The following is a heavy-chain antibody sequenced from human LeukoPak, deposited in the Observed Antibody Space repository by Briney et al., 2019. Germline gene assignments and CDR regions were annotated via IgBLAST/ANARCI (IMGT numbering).Heavy chain of an antibody. CDR1: GFSFSNYD. CDR3: ARDSEHYDSGAYYDAFDI. Sequence: GGSLRLSCAASGFSFSNYDMTWVRQAPGKGLEWVASISRSSDIRNYADSVKGRFTISRDNAKNSLYLQMASLRAEDTAVYYCARDSEHYDSGAYYDAFDIWGQGTLVTVSS. D-gene: IGHD3-22*01. V-gene: IGHV3-23*01. CDR2: ISRSSDIR. J-gene: IGHJ3*02.